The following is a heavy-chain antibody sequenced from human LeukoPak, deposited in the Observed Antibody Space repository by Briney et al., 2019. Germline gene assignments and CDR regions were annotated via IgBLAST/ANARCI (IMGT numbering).Heavy chain of an antibody. CDR2: ISANNGNT. CDR1: GYTFTTYG. J-gene: IGHJ4*02. V-gene: IGHV1-18*01. CDR3: ARGLNPTYYYDNSGYSDY. Sequence: ASVKVPCKASGYTFTTYGITWVRQAPGQGLEWMGWISANNGNTNCAQKFQGRVTMTTDTSTSTAYMELRSLRSDDTAVYFCARGLNPTYYYDNSGYSDYWGQGTLVTVSS. D-gene: IGHD3-22*01.